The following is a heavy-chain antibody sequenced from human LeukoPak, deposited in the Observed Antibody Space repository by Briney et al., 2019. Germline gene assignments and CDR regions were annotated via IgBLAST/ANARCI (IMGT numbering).Heavy chain of an antibody. Sequence: SQTLSLTCTVSGGSISSSGYSWSWIRQPPGKGLEYIGYIYHSGNTYYNPSLKSRVTMSVDRSKNQLSLKLSSVTAADTAVYYCARVSTATSTYWFDPWGQGTLVTVSS. CDR3: ARVSTATSTYWFDP. J-gene: IGHJ5*02. D-gene: IGHD5-18*01. CDR1: GGSISSSGYS. CDR2: IYHSGNT. V-gene: IGHV4-30-2*01.